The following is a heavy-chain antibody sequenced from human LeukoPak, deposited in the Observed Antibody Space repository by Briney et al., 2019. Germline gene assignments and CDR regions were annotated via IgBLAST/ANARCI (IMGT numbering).Heavy chain of an antibody. CDR3: ARDGGHSTDLDY. J-gene: IGHJ4*02. CDR2: IKQDGSER. Sequence: GGSLRLSCATSGLTFSRHWMSWVRQAPGKGPEWVANIKQDGSERYYVHSVKGRLTISRDNAKNSLYLQMNSLRAEDTAVYYCARDGGHSTDLDYWGQGIPVTVSS. D-gene: IGHD2-8*02. CDR1: GLTFSRHW. V-gene: IGHV3-7*01.